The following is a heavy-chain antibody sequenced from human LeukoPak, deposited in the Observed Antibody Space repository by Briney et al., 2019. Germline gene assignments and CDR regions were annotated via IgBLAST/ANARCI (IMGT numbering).Heavy chain of an antibody. V-gene: IGHV4-59*01. J-gene: IGHJ6*02. CDR2: IYYSGST. CDR3: ARGFWSGSSPYYYCYYGMDV. Sequence: PSETLSLTCTVSGGSISSYYWSWIRQPPGKGLEWIGYIYYSGSTNYNPSLKSRVTISVDTSKNQFSLKLSSVTAADTAVYYCARGFWSGSSPYYYCYYGMDVWGQGTTVTVSS. D-gene: IGHD3-3*01. CDR1: GGSISSYY.